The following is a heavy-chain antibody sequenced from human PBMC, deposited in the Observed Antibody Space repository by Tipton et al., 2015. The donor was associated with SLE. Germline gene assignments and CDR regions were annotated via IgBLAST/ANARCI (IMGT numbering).Heavy chain of an antibody. CDR1: GFTFSSYW. CDR2: ISGSGDST. CDR3: AKRLLWFGEPLYGMDV. J-gene: IGHJ6*02. V-gene: IGHV3-23*01. D-gene: IGHD3-10*01. Sequence: GSLRLSCAASGFTFSSYWMHWVRQAPGKGLEWVSGISGSGDSTNYADSVKGRFTISRDNSKNTLYLQMNSLRAEDTAVYYCAKRLLWFGEPLYGMDVWGQGTTVTVSS.